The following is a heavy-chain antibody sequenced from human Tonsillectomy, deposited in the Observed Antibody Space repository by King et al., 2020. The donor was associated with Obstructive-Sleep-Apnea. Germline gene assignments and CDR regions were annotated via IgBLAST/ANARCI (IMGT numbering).Heavy chain of an antibody. Sequence: QLQESGPGLVKPSETLSLTCTVSGGSISSGSYCWGWIRQPPGKGLEWIGNICYSGTTYYNPSLKSRVTISVDTSKNQFSLNLSSVTAADTAVYYCARGIISSISSGWRSDFDYWGQGTLVTVSS. CDR3: ARGIISSISSGWRSDFDY. CDR2: ICYSGTT. J-gene: IGHJ4*02. CDR1: GGSISSGSYC. D-gene: IGHD6-19*01. V-gene: IGHV4-39*07.